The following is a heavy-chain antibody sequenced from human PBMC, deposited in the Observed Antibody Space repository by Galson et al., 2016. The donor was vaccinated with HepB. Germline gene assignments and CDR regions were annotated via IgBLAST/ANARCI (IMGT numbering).Heavy chain of an antibody. Sequence: SLRLSCAASGFTLSSYAMNWVRQAPGKGLEWVSSSSGTGYSTYYADSVKGRFTISRDNVKTSVYLQMTSLRDEDTAVYYCAREHDSWGQGTLVVVSS. CDR1: GFTLSSYA. J-gene: IGHJ4*02. CDR2: SSGTGYST. CDR3: AREHDS. V-gene: IGHV3-48*02.